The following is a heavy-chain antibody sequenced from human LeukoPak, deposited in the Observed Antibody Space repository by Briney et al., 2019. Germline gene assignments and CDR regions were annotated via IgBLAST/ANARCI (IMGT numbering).Heavy chain of an antibody. D-gene: IGHD1-26*01. CDR1: GFTFDDYG. CDR3: ARDYSATYYSWFDP. V-gene: IGHV3-20*04. J-gene: IGHJ5*02. CDR2: INWNGGST. Sequence: GGSLRLSCAASGFTFDDYGMSWVRQAPGKGLEWVSGINWNGGSTGYADSVKGRFTISRDNAKNSLYLQMNSLRAEDTALYYCARDYSATYYSWFDPWGQGTLVTVSS.